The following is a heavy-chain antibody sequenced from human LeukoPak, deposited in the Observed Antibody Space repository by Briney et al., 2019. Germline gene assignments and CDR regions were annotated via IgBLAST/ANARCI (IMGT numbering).Heavy chain of an antibody. Sequence: ASVKVSCKASGYTFTSYGISWVRQAPGQGLEWMGWISAYNGNTNYAQKLQGRVTMTTDTSTSTAYMELRSLRSDDTAVYYCARSSTYYDFWSGYSARYYYYYYMDVWGKGTTVTASS. CDR3: ARSSTYYDFWSGYSARYYYYYYMDV. V-gene: IGHV1-18*01. CDR1: GYTFTSYG. J-gene: IGHJ6*03. CDR2: ISAYNGNT. D-gene: IGHD3-3*01.